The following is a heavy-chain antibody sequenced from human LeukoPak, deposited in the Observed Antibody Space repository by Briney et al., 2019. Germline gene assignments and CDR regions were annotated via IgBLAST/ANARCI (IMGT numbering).Heavy chain of an antibody. CDR1: GYTFTGYY. Sequence: GASVKVSCKASGYTFTGYYMHWVRQALGQGLEWMGIINPSGGTTNYAQKFQGRVTMTRDTSTSTVYMELSSLRSDDTAVYYCAREVRDDNWFDPWGQGTLVTVSS. V-gene: IGHV1-46*01. CDR2: INPSGGTT. CDR3: AREVRDDNWFDP. D-gene: IGHD5-24*01. J-gene: IGHJ5*02.